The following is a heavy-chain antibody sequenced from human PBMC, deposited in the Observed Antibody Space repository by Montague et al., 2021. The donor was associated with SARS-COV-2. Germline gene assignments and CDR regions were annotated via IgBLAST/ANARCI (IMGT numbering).Heavy chain of an antibody. CDR3: ARFPTSYYYDSKAASATPDAFDI. V-gene: IGHV4-39*01. CDR1: GGSISSSSYY. D-gene: IGHD3-22*01. Sequence: SETLYLTCTVSGGSISSSSYYWGWIRQPPGKGLEWIGSIYYNGSTYYNPSLKSRVTISVDTSKNQFSLKLSSVTAADTAVYYCARFPTSYYYDSKAASATPDAFDIWGQGTMVTVSS. J-gene: IGHJ3*02. CDR2: IYYNGST.